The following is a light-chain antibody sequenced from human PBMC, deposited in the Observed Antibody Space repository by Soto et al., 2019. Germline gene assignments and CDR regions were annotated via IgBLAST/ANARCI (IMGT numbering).Light chain of an antibody. Sequence: IRMTQSTATLSASVGYRVTITCRARQAVNSWVAWYQHKSGKAPKLLIYRAATLENGVPSRFSGSGSETEFTLTISGLQPDDSGTYYCQQYYAYSYTFGQGTKV. CDR3: QQYYAYSYT. CDR2: RAA. CDR1: QAVNSW. J-gene: IGKJ2*01. V-gene: IGKV1-5*03.